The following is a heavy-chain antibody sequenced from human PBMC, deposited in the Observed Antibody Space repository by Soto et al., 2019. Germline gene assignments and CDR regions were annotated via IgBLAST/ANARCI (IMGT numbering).Heavy chain of an antibody. CDR1: GYSFTSCW. J-gene: IGHJ6*03. CDR3: ARSLSLRYYYYYMDV. CDR2: IYPGDSDT. V-gene: IGHV5-51*01. Sequence: PGESLKISCKGSGYSFTSCWIGWVRQMPGKGLEWMGIIYPGDSDTRYSPSFQGQVTISADKSISTAYLQWSSLKASDTAMYYCARSLSLRYYYYYMDVWGKGTTVTVSS. D-gene: IGHD3-16*01.